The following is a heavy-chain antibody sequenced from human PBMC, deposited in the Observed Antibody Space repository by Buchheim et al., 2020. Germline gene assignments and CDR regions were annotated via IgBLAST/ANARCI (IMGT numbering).Heavy chain of an antibody. V-gene: IGHV3-11*06. J-gene: IGHJ4*02. D-gene: IGHD4-11*01. CDR2: ISSASSYI. CDR3: ASGDYQRYFDH. Sequence: QERLVESGGDLVKPGGSLRLSCVASGFTFSDYYMSWIRQTPGKGLEWVSYISSASSYIEYADSVKGRFTISRDNAKNSLSLQMNSLRAEDTAVYFCASGDYQRYFDHWGQGTL. CDR1: GFTFSDYY.